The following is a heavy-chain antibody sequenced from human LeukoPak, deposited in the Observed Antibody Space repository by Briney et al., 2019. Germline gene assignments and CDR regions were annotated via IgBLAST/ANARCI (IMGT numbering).Heavy chain of an antibody. Sequence: SVKVSCKASGGTFSSYTISWVRQAPGQGLEWMGRIIPILGIANYAQKFQGRVTITADKSTSTAYMELSSLRSEDTVVYYCARAGFTNYDFWSGYHFDYWGQGTLVTVSS. D-gene: IGHD3-3*01. CDR1: GGTFSSYT. J-gene: IGHJ4*02. V-gene: IGHV1-69*02. CDR3: ARAGFTNYDFWSGYHFDY. CDR2: IIPILGIA.